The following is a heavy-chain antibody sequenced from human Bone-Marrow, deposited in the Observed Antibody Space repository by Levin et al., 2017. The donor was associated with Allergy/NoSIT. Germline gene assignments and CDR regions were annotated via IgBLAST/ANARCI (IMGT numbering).Heavy chain of an antibody. Sequence: SETLSLTCTVSGGSVSSGSYYWSWIRQPPGKGLEWIGYIYYSGSTNYNPSLKSRVTISVDTSKNQFSLKLSSVTAADTAVYYCAREVNGGYDFWSDLNGDMPFHGMDVWGQGTTVTVSS. CDR3: AREVNGGYDFWSDLNGDMPFHGMDV. CDR2: IYYSGST. V-gene: IGHV4-61*01. D-gene: IGHD3-3*01. J-gene: IGHJ6*02. CDR1: GGSVSSGSYY.